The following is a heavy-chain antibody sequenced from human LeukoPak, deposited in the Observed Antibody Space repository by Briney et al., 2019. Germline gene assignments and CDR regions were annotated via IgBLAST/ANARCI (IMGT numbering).Heavy chain of an antibody. D-gene: IGHD4-11*01. Sequence: GESLKISCRVFGDNLASYWFGWVRQMSGKGLHWMGIIYPGDSDTSYSPSFQGQVTISADKSISTAYLQWSSLKPSHTAMYYCLRRLGNSKYDYWRHATLVTVSS. CDR2: IYPGDSDT. CDR1: GDNLASYW. J-gene: IGHJ4*01. V-gene: IGHV5-51*01. CDR3: LRRLGNSKYDY.